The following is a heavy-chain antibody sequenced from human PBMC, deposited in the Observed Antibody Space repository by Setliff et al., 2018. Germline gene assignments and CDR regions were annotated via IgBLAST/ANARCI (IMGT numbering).Heavy chain of an antibody. J-gene: IGHJ4*02. Sequence: SETLSLTCAVSGVSFGSGTYYWSWIRQPAGKGLEWIGLIQSTGNTNYNPSLQSRVTISIDTSKNQFSLKMSSVTAADTAMYYCAGTPALGTSWLSPFDYWGQGTLVTVSS. CDR1: GVSFGSGTYY. V-gene: IGHV4-61*02. CDR3: AGTPALGTSWLSPFDY. CDR2: IQSTGNT. D-gene: IGHD5-12*01.